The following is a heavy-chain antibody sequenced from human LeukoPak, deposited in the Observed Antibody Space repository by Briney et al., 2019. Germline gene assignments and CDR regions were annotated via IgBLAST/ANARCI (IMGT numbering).Heavy chain of an antibody. CDR2: ISGSGGST. Sequence: PGGSLRLSCAASGFTFSSYGMSWVRQAPGKGLEWVSAISGSGGSTYYADSVKGRFTISRDNSKNTLYLQMNSLRAEDTAVYYCAKIARSGSYYNHLDYWGQGTLVTVSS. D-gene: IGHD3-10*01. J-gene: IGHJ4*02. V-gene: IGHV3-23*01. CDR3: AKIARSGSYYNHLDY. CDR1: GFTFSSYG.